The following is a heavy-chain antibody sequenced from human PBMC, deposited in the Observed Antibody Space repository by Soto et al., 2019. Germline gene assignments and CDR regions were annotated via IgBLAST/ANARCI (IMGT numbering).Heavy chain of an antibody. J-gene: IGHJ6*02. CDR1: GGTFSSYA. Sequence: QVQLVQSGAEVKKPGSSVKVSCKASGGTFSSYAISWVRQAPGQGPEWKGGIIPIFGTANYAHKFQGRVKTTADVSTPTAHMGVRTEGFEDTAVDYCERGGGGYWVTPKNGMDVGGQGTTVPVSS. V-gene: IGHV1-69*01. CDR3: ERGGGGYWVTPKNGMDV. CDR2: IIPIFGTA. D-gene: IGHD1-26*01.